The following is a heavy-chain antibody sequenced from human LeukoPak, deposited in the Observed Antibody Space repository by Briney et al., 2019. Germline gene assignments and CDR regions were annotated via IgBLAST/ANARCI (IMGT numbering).Heavy chain of an antibody. V-gene: IGHV4-31*03. Sequence: SETLSLTCTVSGGSVSNSGYYWSWIRQHPGKGLEWIGNIYYNGSTYYNPSLKSRLSISVDTSKNQFSLKLSSVTAADTAVYYCARDRHITIFGVVPHRWFDPWGQGTLVTVSS. CDR1: GGSVSNSGYY. J-gene: IGHJ5*02. D-gene: IGHD3-3*01. CDR2: IYYNGST. CDR3: ARDRHITIFGVVPHRWFDP.